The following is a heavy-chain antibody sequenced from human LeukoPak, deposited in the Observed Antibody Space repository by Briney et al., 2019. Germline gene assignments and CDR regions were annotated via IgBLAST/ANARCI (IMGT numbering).Heavy chain of an antibody. Sequence: SVKVSCKASGYTFTGYYMHWVRQAPGQGLEWMGWINPNSGGTNYAQKFQGRVTMTRDTSISTAYMELSRLRSDDTAVYYCARDLITMIANAFDIWGQGTMVTVSS. J-gene: IGHJ3*02. CDR1: GYTFTGYY. D-gene: IGHD3-22*01. CDR3: ARDLITMIANAFDI. CDR2: INPNSGGT. V-gene: IGHV1-2*02.